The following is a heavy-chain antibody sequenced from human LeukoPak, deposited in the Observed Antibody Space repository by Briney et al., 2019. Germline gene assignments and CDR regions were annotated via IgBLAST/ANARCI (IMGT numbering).Heavy chain of an antibody. Sequence: SQTLSLTCAISGDSVSSNTASWDWIRQSPSRGLEWLGRTYYRSEWYYDYAVSVKSRITINPDTSRNQFSLQLNSVIPEDTAVYYCARDFDYWGQGTLVTVSS. CDR3: ARDFDY. CDR2: TYYRSEWYY. CDR1: GDSVSSNTAS. V-gene: IGHV6-1*01. J-gene: IGHJ4*02.